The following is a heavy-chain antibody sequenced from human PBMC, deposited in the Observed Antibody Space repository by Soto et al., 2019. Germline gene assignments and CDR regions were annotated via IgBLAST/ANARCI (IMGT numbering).Heavy chain of an antibody. J-gene: IGHJ3*02. CDR1: GFTFSDYY. V-gene: IGHV3-11*01. CDR3: ARAFPDAFDI. CDR2: ISSSGTGI. Sequence: PGGSLRLSCAASGFTFSDYYMTWIRQAPGKGLEWVSYISSSGTGIYYADSVRGRFTISRDNAKNSLYLQMSSLRAEETAVYYCARAFPDAFDIWGQGTMVTVSS.